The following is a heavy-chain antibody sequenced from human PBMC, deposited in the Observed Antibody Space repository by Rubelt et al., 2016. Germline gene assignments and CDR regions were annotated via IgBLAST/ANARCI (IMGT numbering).Heavy chain of an antibody. D-gene: IGHD2-15*01. J-gene: IGHJ4*02. Sequence: QVQLQQWGAGLLKPSETLSLTCAVYGESFSGYYWTWIRQPPGKGLEWIGDFSHSGGTNYNPSLKSRVTISLDTSKNQFPVRRSSLTSAYTAVYYCRRYWYHNGGYYFDYWGQGTPVTVSS. CDR3: RRYWYHNGGYYFDY. V-gene: IGHV4-34*01. CDR2: FSHSGGT. CDR1: GESFSGYY.